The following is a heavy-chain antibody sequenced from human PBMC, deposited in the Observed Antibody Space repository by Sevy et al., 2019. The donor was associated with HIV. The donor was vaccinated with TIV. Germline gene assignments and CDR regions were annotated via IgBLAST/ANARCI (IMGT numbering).Heavy chain of an antibody. CDR2: IYYSGIT. Sequence: SETLSLTCTVSGGSISSSSYYWGWIRQPPGKGLEWIGNIYYSGITYFNPSLKSRVTISVDTSKNQFSLKLRSVTAADTAVYYCARSFPTSGYTYPYYYMDVWGKGTTVTVSS. CDR1: GGSISSSSYY. CDR3: ARSFPTSGYTYPYYYMDV. D-gene: IGHD5-18*01. J-gene: IGHJ6*03. V-gene: IGHV4-39*01.